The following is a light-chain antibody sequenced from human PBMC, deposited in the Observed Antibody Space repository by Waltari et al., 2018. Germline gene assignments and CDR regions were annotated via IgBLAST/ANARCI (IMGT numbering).Light chain of an antibody. J-gene: IGKJ2*02. V-gene: IGKV1-39*01. CDR1: QRIHIY. Sequence: DIQMTQSPSSLSASVGDRVTITCRASQRIHIYLHWYQQKPGKAPMLLIFAASSLQSGVPSRFSGSGSGTDFTLTISSLQPEDFATYYCQQNYGTPRTFGQGTKLEIK. CDR2: AAS. CDR3: QQNYGTPRT.